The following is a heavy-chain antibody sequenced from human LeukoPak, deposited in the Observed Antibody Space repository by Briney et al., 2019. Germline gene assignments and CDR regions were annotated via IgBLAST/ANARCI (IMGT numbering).Heavy chain of an antibody. D-gene: IGHD6-13*01. J-gene: IGHJ3*02. CDR1: GFTFSSCA. Sequence: GGSLRLSCAASGFTFSSCAMSWVRQAPGKGLEWVSAISGSGGSTYYADSVKGRFTISRDNSKNTLYLQMNSLRAEDTAVYYCAKRGSKKQHPLGAFDIWGQGTMVTVSS. CDR3: AKRGSKKQHPLGAFDI. CDR2: ISGSGGST. V-gene: IGHV3-23*01.